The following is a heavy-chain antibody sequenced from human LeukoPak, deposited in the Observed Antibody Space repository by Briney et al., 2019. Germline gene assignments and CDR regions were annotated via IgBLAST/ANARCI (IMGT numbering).Heavy chain of an antibody. Sequence: ASVKVSCKASGYTFTSYAMNWVRQAPGQWLEWMGWINTNTGNPTYAQGFTGRFVFSLDTSVSTAYLQISSLKAEDTAVYYCAREPPPGYCSGGSCYYYYYGMDVWGQGTTVTVSS. D-gene: IGHD2-15*01. V-gene: IGHV7-4-1*02. CDR1: GYTFTSYA. CDR3: AREPPPGYCSGGSCYYYYYGMDV. CDR2: INTNTGNP. J-gene: IGHJ6*02.